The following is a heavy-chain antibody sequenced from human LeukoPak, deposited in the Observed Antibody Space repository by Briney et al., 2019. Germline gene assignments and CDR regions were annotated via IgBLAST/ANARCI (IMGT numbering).Heavy chain of an antibody. Sequence: GGSLRLSCAASGFTVSSNYMSWVRLAPGKGLEWVSGISWNSDDRGYADSVRGRFTISRDNAKNSLYLQMNSLRAEDTALYYCAKDRVAVEYYYYYGMDVWGQGTTVTVSS. CDR2: ISWNSDDR. CDR3: AKDRVAVEYYYYYGMDV. J-gene: IGHJ6*02. CDR1: GFTVSSNY. V-gene: IGHV3-9*01. D-gene: IGHD6-19*01.